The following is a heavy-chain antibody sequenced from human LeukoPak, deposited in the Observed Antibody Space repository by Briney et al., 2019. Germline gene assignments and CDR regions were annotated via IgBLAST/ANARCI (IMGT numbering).Heavy chain of an antibody. Sequence: ASVKVSCKASGYTFTTYYVHWVRQAPGQGLEWMGRILPILGITNYAQNFKGRVTITADKSTSTACMELSSLRSEDTAVYYCAENYYDSSGGYYFDYWGQGTLVTVSS. J-gene: IGHJ4*02. V-gene: IGHV1-69*02. CDR3: AENYYDSSGGYYFDY. CDR1: GYTFTTYY. CDR2: ILPILGIT. D-gene: IGHD3-22*01.